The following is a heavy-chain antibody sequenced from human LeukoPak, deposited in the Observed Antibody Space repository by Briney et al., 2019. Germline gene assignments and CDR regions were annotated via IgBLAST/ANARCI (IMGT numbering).Heavy chain of an antibody. V-gene: IGHV3-21*03. J-gene: IGHJ4*02. D-gene: IGHD2-2*01. CDR2: ISSSSSYI. CDR1: EFTFISYT. CDR3: TTEHSRSCNCDY. Sequence: GGPRKLSVAPSEFTFISYTRNGFARAPGKGLNGVSSISSSSSYIYYADSVKGRFTISRDNAKNSLYLQMNSLKTEDTAVYYCTTEHSRSCNCDYWGQGTLVTVSS.